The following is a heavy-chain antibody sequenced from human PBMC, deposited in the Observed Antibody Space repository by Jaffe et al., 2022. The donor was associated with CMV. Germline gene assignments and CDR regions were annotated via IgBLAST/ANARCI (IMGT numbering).Heavy chain of an antibody. Sequence: QVHLVQSGNEVKKPGASVKVSCKASGFESSFNIFGITWVRQAPGQGLEWMGWINNLNKDTKFAQKFQGRVAISADTSTTTSYMELESLRSDDTAVYYCARTTPGRAYSDFWGQGTLVIVSS. CDR2: INNLNKDT. V-gene: IGHV1-18*01. CDR3: ARTTPGRAYSDF. D-gene: IGHD1-1*01. J-gene: IGHJ4*02. CDR1: GFESSFNIFG.